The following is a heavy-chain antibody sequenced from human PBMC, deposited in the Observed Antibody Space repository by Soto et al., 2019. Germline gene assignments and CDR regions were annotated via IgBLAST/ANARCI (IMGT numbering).Heavy chain of an antibody. CDR3: ARGMGSAMTTRVVEH. CDR2: IYYGERT. V-gene: IGHV4-30-4*01. CDR1: GCSVDSGNRY. J-gene: IGHJ1*01. Sequence: QVLVKESGPGLVKPSQTLTLRCTVSGCSVDSGNRYWQWLRQPPGKGLEWIGYIYYGERTYYNPSRKSRATIPVNTSQSRFSLRLPCVTAADTAVYYWARGMGSAMTTRVVEHWGQGTLVTVS. D-gene: IGHD4-17*01.